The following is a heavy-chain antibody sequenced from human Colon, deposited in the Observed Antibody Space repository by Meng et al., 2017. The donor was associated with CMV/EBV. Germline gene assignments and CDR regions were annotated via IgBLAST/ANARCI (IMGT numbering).Heavy chain of an antibody. CDR2: ISSSSTI. CDR3: ARAGRGWFDP. J-gene: IGHJ5*02. CDR1: GFTFSDYY. V-gene: IGHV3-69-1*01. Sequence: GESLKISCAASGFTFSDYYMNWVRQAPGKGLEWVSSISSSSTIYYADSVKGRFTISRDNAKNSLYLQMNSLRAEDTAVYYCARAGRGWFDPWGQGTLVTVSS. D-gene: IGHD1-26*01.